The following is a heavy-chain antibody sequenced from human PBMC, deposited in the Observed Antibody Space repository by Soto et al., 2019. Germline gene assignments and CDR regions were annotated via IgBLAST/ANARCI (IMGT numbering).Heavy chain of an antibody. CDR3: ARGPFDSYYYYMDV. CDR1: GYTFTSYD. V-gene: IGHV1-8*01. J-gene: IGHJ6*03. Sequence: AASVKVSCKASGYTFTSYDINWVRQATGQGLEWMGWMNPNSGNTGYAQKFQGRVTMTRNTSISTAYMELSSLRSEDTAVYYCARGPFDSYYYYMDVWGKGTTVTVSS. CDR2: MNPNSGNT. D-gene: IGHD3-9*01.